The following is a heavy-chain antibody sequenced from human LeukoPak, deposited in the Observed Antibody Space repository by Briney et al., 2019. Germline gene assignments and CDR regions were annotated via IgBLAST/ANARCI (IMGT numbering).Heavy chain of an antibody. CDR2: IYYSGST. J-gene: IGHJ6*03. CDR3: ARVVYINYYYYYMDV. D-gene: IGHD2-8*01. V-gene: IGHV4-39*06. Sequence: SETLSLTCTVSGDSISSKTYSWGWIRQPPGMGLEWIGNIYYSGSTYYNPSLKSRVSISVDTSKNQFALKLSSVTAADTAVYYCARVVYINYYYYYMDVWGKGTTVTVSS. CDR1: GDSISSKTYS.